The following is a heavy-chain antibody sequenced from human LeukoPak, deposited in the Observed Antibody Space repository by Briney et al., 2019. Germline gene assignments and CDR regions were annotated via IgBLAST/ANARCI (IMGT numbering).Heavy chain of an antibody. CDR2: IYYSGST. V-gene: IGHV4-59*01. J-gene: IGHJ4*02. CDR1: GVSISSYY. D-gene: IGHD3-22*01. Sequence: SETLSLTCTVSGVSISSYYWSWIRQSPGKGLEWIGYIYYSGSTNYNPSLKSRVTISVDTSKNQFSLKLSSVTAADTAVYYCARYKYYYDSSGYYEWGQGTLVTVSS. CDR3: ARYKYYYDSSGYYE.